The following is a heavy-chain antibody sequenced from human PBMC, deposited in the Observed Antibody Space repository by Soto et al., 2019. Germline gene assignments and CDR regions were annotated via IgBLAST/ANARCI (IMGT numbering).Heavy chain of an antibody. CDR2: IYSDGST. Sequence: EVQLVESGGGLIQPGGSLRLSCTASGFTVSSNYMTWVRQAPGKGLEWVSVIYSDGSTYYADSVKGRFTISRDNSKNTLFLQMNSLRAEDTAMYYCAREIGTSIDSWGQGTLVTVSS. J-gene: IGHJ4*02. D-gene: IGHD6-13*01. CDR1: GFTVSSNY. CDR3: AREIGTSIDS. V-gene: IGHV3-53*01.